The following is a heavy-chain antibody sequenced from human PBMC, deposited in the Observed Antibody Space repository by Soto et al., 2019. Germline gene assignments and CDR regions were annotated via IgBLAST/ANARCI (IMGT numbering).Heavy chain of an antibody. J-gene: IGHJ4*02. CDR1: GFTFSSYA. Sequence: GGSLRLSCAASGFTFSSYAMSWIRQAPGKGLEWVSAISGSGGSTYYADSVKGRFTISRDNSKNTLYLQMNSLRAEDTAVYYCAKDDYSTLAPLAYWGQGTLVTVSS. CDR2: ISGSGGST. V-gene: IGHV3-23*01. D-gene: IGHD3-16*01. CDR3: AKDDYSTLAPLAY.